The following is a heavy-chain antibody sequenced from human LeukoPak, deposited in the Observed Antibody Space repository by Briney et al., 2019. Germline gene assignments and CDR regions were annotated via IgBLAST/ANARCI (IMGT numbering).Heavy chain of an antibody. V-gene: IGHV3-21*01. CDR3: ARDRIVGAKPDY. CDR1: GFTFSSYS. J-gene: IGHJ4*02. D-gene: IGHD1-26*01. CDR2: ISSSSSYI. Sequence: PGGSLRLSCAASGFTFSSYSMNWVRQAPGKGLEWVSSISSSSSYIYYADSVKGRFTISRDNAKNSLYLQMNSLRAEDTAVYYCARDRIVGAKPDYWGQGTLVTVS.